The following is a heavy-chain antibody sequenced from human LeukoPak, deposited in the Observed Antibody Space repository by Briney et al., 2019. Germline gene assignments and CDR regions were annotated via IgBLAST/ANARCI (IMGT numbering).Heavy chain of an antibody. J-gene: IGHJ3*01. CDR1: GGSISSTSYY. CDR2: IYYSGST. D-gene: IGHD3-22*01. Sequence: SETLSLTCAVPGGSISSTSYYWAWIRQPPGKGLEWIGTIYYSGSTYHNPSLKSRVPMSVDTSRNQFSLKLSSVDAADTAVYYCAKAGVRYFDSSGLYAFDFWGQGTTVTVSS. V-gene: IGHV4-39*01. CDR3: AKAGVRYFDSSGLYAFDF.